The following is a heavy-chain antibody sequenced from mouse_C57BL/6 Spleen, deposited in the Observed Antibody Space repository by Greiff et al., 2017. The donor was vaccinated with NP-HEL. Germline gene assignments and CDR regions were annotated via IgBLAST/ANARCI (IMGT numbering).Heavy chain of an antibody. D-gene: IGHD1-1*01. Sequence: QVQLKESGPELVKPGASVKLSCKASGYTFTSYDINWVKQRPGQGLEWIGWIYPRDGSTKYNEKFKGKATLTVDTSSSTAYMELHSLTSEDSAVYFCARDPHYYGSSYDAMDYWGQGTSVTVSS. CDR2: IYPRDGST. J-gene: IGHJ4*01. CDR3: ARDPHYYGSSYDAMDY. V-gene: IGHV1-85*01. CDR1: GYTFTSYD.